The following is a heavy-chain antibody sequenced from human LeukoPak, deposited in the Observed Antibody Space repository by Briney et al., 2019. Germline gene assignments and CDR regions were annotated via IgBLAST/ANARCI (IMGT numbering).Heavy chain of an antibody. Sequence: GGSLRLSCAASGFTFSSYAMHWVRQAPGKGLEWVAVISYDGSNKYYADSVKGRFTISRDNSKNTLYLQMNSLRAEDTAVYYCARSGYVFDHWGQGTLVTVSS. V-gene: IGHV3-30-3*01. CDR1: GFTFSSYA. CDR2: ISYDGSNK. J-gene: IGHJ4*02. D-gene: IGHD5-12*01. CDR3: ARSGYVFDH.